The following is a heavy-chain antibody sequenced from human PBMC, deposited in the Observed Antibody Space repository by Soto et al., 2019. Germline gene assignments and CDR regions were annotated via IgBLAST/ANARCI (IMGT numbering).Heavy chain of an antibody. J-gene: IGHJ5*02. V-gene: IGHV1-69*02. Sequence: GASVKVSCKASGGTFSSYTISWVRQAPGQGLEWMGRIIPILGIANYAQKFQGRVTITADESTSTAYMELSSLRSEDTAVYYCASWSYSSGWHEGGFDPWGQGTLVTVSS. CDR3: ASWSYSSGWHEGGFDP. D-gene: IGHD6-19*01. CDR2: IIPILGIA. CDR1: GGTFSSYT.